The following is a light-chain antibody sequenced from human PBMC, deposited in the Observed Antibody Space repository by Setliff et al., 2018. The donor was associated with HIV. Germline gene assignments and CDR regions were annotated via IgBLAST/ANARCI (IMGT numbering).Light chain of an antibody. CDR3: VLYMGNGIPV. V-gene: IGLV8-61*01. J-gene: IGLJ3*02. CDR2: STN. CDR1: SGSVFSGHY. Sequence: QTVVTQEPSFSVSPGGTVTLTCGLSSGSVFSGHYPSWYQQTPGQTPRMLIYSTNTRSSGVPDRFSGSILGNRAALTITGAQADDECDYYCVLYMGNGIPVFGGGTKVTVL.